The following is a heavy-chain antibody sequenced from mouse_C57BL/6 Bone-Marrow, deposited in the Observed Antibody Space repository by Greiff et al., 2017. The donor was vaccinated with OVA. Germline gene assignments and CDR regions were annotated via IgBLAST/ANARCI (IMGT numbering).Heavy chain of an antibody. CDR1: GYAFSSSW. CDR3: ARVGRLDY. J-gene: IGHJ2*01. Sequence: QVQLQQSGPELVKPGASVKISCKASGYAFSSSWMNWVKQRPGQGLEWIGRIYPGDGDTNYNGKFKGKATLTADKSSSTAYMQLSSLTSEDSAVYCCARVGRLDYWGQGTTLTVSS. CDR2: IYPGDGDT. D-gene: IGHD4-1*01. V-gene: IGHV1-82*01.